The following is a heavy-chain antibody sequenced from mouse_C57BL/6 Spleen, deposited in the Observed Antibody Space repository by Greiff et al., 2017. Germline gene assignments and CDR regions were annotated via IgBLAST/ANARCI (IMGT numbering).Heavy chain of an antibody. D-gene: IGHD2-4*01. Sequence: QVQLQQPGAELVKPGASVKLSCKASGYTFTSYWMQWVKQRPGQGLEWIGEIDPSDSYTNYNQKFKGKATLTVDTSSSTAYMQLSSLTSEDSAVYYCAREGLRRGYYAMDYWGQGTSVTVSS. CDR3: AREGLRRGYYAMDY. CDR2: IDPSDSYT. CDR1: GYTFTSYW. J-gene: IGHJ4*01. V-gene: IGHV1-50*01.